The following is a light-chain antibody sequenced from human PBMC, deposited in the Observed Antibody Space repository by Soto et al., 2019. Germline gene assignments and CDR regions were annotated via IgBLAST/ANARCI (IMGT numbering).Light chain of an antibody. J-gene: IGKJ1*01. V-gene: IGKV1-39*01. CDR3: QQSFNTPWT. Sequence: DIQMTQSPSSLSASVGDRVTITCRASQSIGGYLNWYQQKPGKAPNLLIYAASNLHSGAPSRFSGSGSGTHFHLTINSLQPEDFANYYCQQSFNTPWTFGQGTKVEIK. CDR1: QSIGGY. CDR2: AAS.